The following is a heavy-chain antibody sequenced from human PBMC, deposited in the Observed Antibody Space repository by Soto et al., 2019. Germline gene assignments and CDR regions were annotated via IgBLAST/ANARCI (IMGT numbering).Heavy chain of an antibody. CDR3: ARDGRYCSGGSCYAADLNFDY. Sequence: PSETLSLTCTVSGGSISSGGYYWSWIRQHPGKGLEWIGYIYYSGSTYYNPSLKSRVTISVDTSKNQFSLKLSSVTAADTAVYYCARDGRYCSGGSCYAADLNFDYWGQGTLVTVSS. CDR2: IYYSGST. D-gene: IGHD2-15*01. V-gene: IGHV4-31*03. CDR1: GGSISSGGYY. J-gene: IGHJ4*02.